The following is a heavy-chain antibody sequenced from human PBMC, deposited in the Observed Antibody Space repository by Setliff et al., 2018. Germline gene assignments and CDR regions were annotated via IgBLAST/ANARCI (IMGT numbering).Heavy chain of an antibody. CDR1: GASLSSGSYY. CDR2: IYTNGAT. CDR3: AKEYVVISFVRNSHQHYGMDV. J-gene: IGHJ6*02. D-gene: IGHD2-21*01. Sequence: SGTLSLTCTVSGASLSSGSYYWSWIRQSAGKGLEWIGHIYTNGATSYSPSLKSRVSISADTSKNVLSLRLTSVTAADTAVYYCAKEYVVISFVRNSHQHYGMDVWGPGTTVTVSS. V-gene: IGHV4-61*09.